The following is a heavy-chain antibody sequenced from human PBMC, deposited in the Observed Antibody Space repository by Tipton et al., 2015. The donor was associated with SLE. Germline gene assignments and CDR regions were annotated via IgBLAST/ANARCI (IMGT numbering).Heavy chain of an antibody. CDR1: GFTFSSYW. J-gene: IGHJ6*03. Sequence: GSLRLSCAASGFTFSSYWMHWVRQAPGKGLVWVSRIYTDGSRTHYADSVRGRFTISRDNAKNTLYLQMNSLRAEDTAAYYCARDYYDSSGYSYYYYMDVWGKGTTVTVSS. V-gene: IGHV3-74*01. CDR3: ARDYYDSSGYSYYYYMDV. CDR2: IYTDGSRT. D-gene: IGHD3-22*01.